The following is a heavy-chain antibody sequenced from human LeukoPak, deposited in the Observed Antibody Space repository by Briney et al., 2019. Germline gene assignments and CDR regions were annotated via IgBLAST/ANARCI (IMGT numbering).Heavy chain of an antibody. D-gene: IGHD3-16*02. V-gene: IGHV4-59*01. Sequence: SETLSLTCTVSGSSISSYYWSWIRQPPGKGLEWIGYIYYSGSTNYNPSLKSRVTISVDTSKNQFFLKLSSVTAADTAVYYCARFVDGAFDIWGQGTMVTVSS. CDR2: IYYSGST. CDR1: GSSISSYY. CDR3: ARFVDGAFDI. J-gene: IGHJ3*02.